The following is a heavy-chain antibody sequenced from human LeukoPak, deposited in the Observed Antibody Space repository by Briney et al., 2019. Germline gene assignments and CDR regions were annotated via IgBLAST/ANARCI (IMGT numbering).Heavy chain of an antibody. CDR1: GFTFSSYE. Sequence: GGSLRLSCAASGFTFSSYEMNWVRQAPGKGLEWVSYISSSGSTIYYADSVKGRFTISRDNAKNSLYLQMNSLRAEDTAIYYCTTYRQVLLPFESWGQGTLVTVSS. CDR2: ISSSGSTI. J-gene: IGHJ4*02. D-gene: IGHD2-8*02. V-gene: IGHV3-48*03. CDR3: TTYRQVLLPFES.